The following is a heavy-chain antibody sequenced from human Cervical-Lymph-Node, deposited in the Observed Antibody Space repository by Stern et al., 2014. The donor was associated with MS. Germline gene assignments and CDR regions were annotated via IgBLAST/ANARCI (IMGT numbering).Heavy chain of an antibody. Sequence: QVQLVQSGAEVKKPGASVKVSCKASGYTFTDYYVNWVRQAPGEGLEWMGVINPGGDSTSYAQKFQGRVTMTRDMSTRTVYMELSSLGSDDTAVYFCARDLYGGARSDAMDVWGQGTTVIVSS. CDR1: GYTFTDYY. D-gene: IGHD3-10*02. V-gene: IGHV1-46*01. CDR2: INPGGDST. J-gene: IGHJ6*02. CDR3: ARDLYGGARSDAMDV.